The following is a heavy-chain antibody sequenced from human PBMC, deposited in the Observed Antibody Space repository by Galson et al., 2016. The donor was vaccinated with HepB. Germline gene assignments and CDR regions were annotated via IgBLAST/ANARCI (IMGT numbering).Heavy chain of an antibody. CDR1: GFTFSDYN. Sequence: SLRLSCAASGFTFSDYNMNWVRQAPGKGLEWVSSISSSSYYIYYADSVKGRFTISRDNAKNSVALQMNSLTAEDTAVYYCARDPRGVAVRTDYWGQGTLVTVSS. CDR3: ARDPRGVAVRTDY. J-gene: IGHJ4*02. D-gene: IGHD6-19*01. CDR2: ISSSSYYI. V-gene: IGHV3-21*01.